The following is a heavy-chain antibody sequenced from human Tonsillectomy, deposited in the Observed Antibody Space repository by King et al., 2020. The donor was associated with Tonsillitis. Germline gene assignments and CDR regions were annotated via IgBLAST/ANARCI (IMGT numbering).Heavy chain of an antibody. D-gene: IGHD1-26*01. V-gene: IGHV4-34*01. CDR1: GGSLRNYY. Sequence: VQLQQWGAGLLKPSETLSLTCAVYGGSLRNYYWSWIRQPPGKGVEWIGENNHSGSTNYNPSLKSRVTMSVDTSKSQFSLRLNSVTAADTAVYYCAREVPSGDDAFDIWGQGTMVTVSS. CDR2: NNHSGST. CDR3: AREVPSGDDAFDI. J-gene: IGHJ3*02.